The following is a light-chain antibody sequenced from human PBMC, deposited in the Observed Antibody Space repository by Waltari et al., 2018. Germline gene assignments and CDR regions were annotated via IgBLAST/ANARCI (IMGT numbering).Light chain of an antibody. CDR3: QQYSSTPLT. CDR2: WAS. Sequence: DIVMTQSPDSLAVSLGERATINCKSSQSLLFHANNKNYLAWYQQRPGHPPNLLISWASTRESGVPDRFSGSGSGTDLTLTISSLQAEDVAVYYCQQYSSTPLTFGGGTKVEIK. CDR1: QSLLFHANNKNY. J-gene: IGKJ4*01. V-gene: IGKV4-1*01.